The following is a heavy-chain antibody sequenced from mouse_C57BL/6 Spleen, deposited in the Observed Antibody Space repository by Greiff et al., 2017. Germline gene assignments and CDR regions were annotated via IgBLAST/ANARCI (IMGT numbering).Heavy chain of an antibody. V-gene: IGHV10-1*01. Sequence: EVKVEESGGGFVQPKGSLKLSCAASGFSFNTYAMTWVRQAPGKGLEWVARIRSNSNNYATYYADSVKDRFTISRDDSESMLYLQMNNLKTEDTAMYYCVSQLGTFWGKGTTLTVSS. J-gene: IGHJ2*01. CDR1: GFSFNTYA. CDR3: VSQLGTF. CDR2: IRSNSNNYAT. D-gene: IGHD4-1*01.